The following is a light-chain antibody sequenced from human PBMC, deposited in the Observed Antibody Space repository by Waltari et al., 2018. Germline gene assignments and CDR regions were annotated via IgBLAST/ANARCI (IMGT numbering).Light chain of an antibody. CDR2: GAS. J-gene: IGKJ3*01. CDR3: QQYNKWPLT. Sequence: EVVMTQSPATVSVSPGERATLSCRASPSINSYLAWYQQTPGQAPRPLISGASTRATGIPARFSGSGSGTDFTLTISSLQSEDFAIYYCQQYNKWPLTFGPGTKVHF. V-gene: IGKV3-15*01. CDR1: PSINSY.